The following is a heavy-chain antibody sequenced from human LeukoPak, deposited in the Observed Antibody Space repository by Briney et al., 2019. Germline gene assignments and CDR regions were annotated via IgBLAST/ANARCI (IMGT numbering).Heavy chain of an antibody. CDR3: ARDRYGDYSGNWFDP. J-gene: IGHJ5*02. Sequence: SETLSLTCTVSGGSISSGDYYWSWIRQPPGKGLEWIGYIYYSGSTYYNPSLKSRVTISVDTSKNQCSLKLSSVTAADTAVYYCARDRYGDYSGNWFDPWGQGTLVTVSS. V-gene: IGHV4-30-4*08. CDR2: IYYSGST. CDR1: GGSISSGDYY. D-gene: IGHD4-17*01.